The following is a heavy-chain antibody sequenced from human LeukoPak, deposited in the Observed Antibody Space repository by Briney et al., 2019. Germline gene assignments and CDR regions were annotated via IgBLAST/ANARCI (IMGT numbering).Heavy chain of an antibody. Sequence: GGSLRLSCAASGFTFSSYAMSWVRQAPGKGLEWVAVISYDGSNKYYADSVKGRFTISRDNSKNTLYLQMNSLRAEDTAVYYCAKDRGYSSGWYIWGPGDYWGQGTLVTVSS. V-gene: IGHV3-30*18. D-gene: IGHD6-19*01. CDR3: AKDRGYSSGWYIWGPGDY. CDR1: GFTFSSYA. J-gene: IGHJ4*02. CDR2: ISYDGSNK.